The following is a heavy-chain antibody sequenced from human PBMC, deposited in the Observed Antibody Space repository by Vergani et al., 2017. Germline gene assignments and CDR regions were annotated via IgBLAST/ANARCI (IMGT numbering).Heavy chain of an antibody. CDR2: IYYSGST. Sequence: QVQLQESGPGLVKPSETLSLTCTVSGGSISSYYWSWIRQPPGKGLEWIGYIYYSGSTNYNPSLKSRVTISVDTSKNQFSLKLSSVTAADTAVYYCGYDFWGGSGWGQGTLVTVSS. CDR3: GYDFWGGSG. V-gene: IGHV4-59*01. J-gene: IGHJ4*02. CDR1: GGSISSYY. D-gene: IGHD3-3*01.